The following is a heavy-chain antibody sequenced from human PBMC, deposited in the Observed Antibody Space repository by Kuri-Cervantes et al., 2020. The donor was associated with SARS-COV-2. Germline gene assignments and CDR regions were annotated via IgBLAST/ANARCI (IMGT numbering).Heavy chain of an antibody. CDR2: IYYSGST. Sequence: GSLRLSCTVSGGSISSYYWSWIRQPPGKGLEWIGYIYYSGSTNYNPSLKSRVTISVDTSKNQFSLKLSSVTAADTAVYYCARVVVVPAAISNPGGMDVWGKGTTVTVSS. J-gene: IGHJ6*03. V-gene: IGHV4-59*12. CDR3: ARVVVVPAAISNPGGMDV. D-gene: IGHD2-2*02. CDR1: GGSISSYY.